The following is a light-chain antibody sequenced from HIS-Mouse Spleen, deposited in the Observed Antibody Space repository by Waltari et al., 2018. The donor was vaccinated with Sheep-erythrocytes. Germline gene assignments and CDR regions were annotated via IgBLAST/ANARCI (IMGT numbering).Light chain of an antibody. CDR3: CSSEGSSTPWV. CDR2: EGS. Sequence: QSALTQPASVSGSPGQSITISCTGTSSDVGSYNLVSWYQQHPGKAPKLMLYEGSKRPSGVSNRFSGCKSGNTASRTIAGLQAEDEADYYCCSSEGSSTPWVFGGGTKLTVL. J-gene: IGLJ3*02. V-gene: IGLV2-23*01. CDR1: SSDVGSYNL.